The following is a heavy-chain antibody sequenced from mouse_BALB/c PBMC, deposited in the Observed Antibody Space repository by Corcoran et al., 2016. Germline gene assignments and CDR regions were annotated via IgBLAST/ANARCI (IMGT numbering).Heavy chain of an antibody. CDR3: ARGALLRYFDY. Sequence: EVQLQQSGPELVKPGASVKISCKASGYSFTGYYMHWVKQSHVKSLEWIGRINPYNGATSYNQNFKDKASLTVDKSSSTAYMELQSLTSEDSAGYSWARGALLRYFDYWGQGTTLTVSS. J-gene: IGHJ2*01. CDR1: GYSFTGYY. CDR2: INPYNGAT. D-gene: IGHD1-1*01. V-gene: IGHV1-26*01.